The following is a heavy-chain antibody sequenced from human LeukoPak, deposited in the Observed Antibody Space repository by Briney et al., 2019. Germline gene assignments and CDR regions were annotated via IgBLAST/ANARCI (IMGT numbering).Heavy chain of an antibody. CDR1: GDSISPYY. CDR2: IFYSGST. Sequence: TSETLSLTCTVSGDSISPYYWSWIRQPPGKGLEWIGYIFYSGSTNYIPSLKSRMTISVDTSKNQFSLKLSSVTAADTAVYYCARDRVYYYDSSGYPYFDYWGQGTLVTVSS. CDR3: ARDRVYYYDSSGYPYFDY. V-gene: IGHV4-59*12. J-gene: IGHJ4*02. D-gene: IGHD3-22*01.